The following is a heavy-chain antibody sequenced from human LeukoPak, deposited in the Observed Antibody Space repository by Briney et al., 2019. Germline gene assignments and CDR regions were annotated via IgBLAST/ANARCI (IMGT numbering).Heavy chain of an antibody. Sequence: SETLSLTCTVSGGSISSYYWSWIRQPPGKGLEWIGYIYYSGSTNYNPSLKSRVTISVDTSKNQFSLKLSSVTAADTAVYYCARCAIGYSYGLVTNWFDPWGQGTLVTVSS. D-gene: IGHD5-18*01. CDR1: GGSISSYY. V-gene: IGHV4-59*01. CDR2: IYYSGST. J-gene: IGHJ5*02. CDR3: ARCAIGYSYGLVTNWFDP.